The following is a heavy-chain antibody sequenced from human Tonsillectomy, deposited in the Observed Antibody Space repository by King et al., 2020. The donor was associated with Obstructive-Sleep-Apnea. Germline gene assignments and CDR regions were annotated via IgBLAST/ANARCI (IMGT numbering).Heavy chain of an antibody. V-gene: IGHV1-24*01. J-gene: IGHJ6*02. D-gene: IGHD2-15*01. Sequence: QLVQSGAEVKRPGASVKVSCKVSGHTLSESSMHWVRQAPGKGLEWMGGFDVEDGETVYAQRFQGRVTMTEDTSTDTAYMELSSLRSEDTAVYYCATSRWSDGGLDVWGQGTSVTVSS. CDR2: FDVEDGET. CDR1: GHTLSESS. CDR3: ATSRWSDGGLDV.